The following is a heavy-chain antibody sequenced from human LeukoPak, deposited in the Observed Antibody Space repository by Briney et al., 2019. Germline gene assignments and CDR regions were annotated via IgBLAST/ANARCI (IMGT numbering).Heavy chain of an antibody. J-gene: IGHJ4*02. V-gene: IGHV3-11*01. CDR1: GFTFSDYY. Sequence: GGSLRLSCAASGFTFSDYYMSWIRQAPGKGLGWVSYISSSGSTIYYADSVKGRFTISRDNAKNSLYLQMNSLRAEDTAVYYCARDLRIDSSGYIPPYYFDYWGQGTLVTVSS. D-gene: IGHD3-22*01. CDR3: ARDLRIDSSGYIPPYYFDY. CDR2: ISSSGSTI.